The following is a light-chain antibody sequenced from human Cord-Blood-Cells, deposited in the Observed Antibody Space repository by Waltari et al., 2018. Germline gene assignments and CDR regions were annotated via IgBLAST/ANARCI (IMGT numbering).Light chain of an antibody. CDR3: SSYAGSNNFV. Sequence: QSALTQPPSASGSPGQSVTISCTGTSSDVGGYNYVSWYQQHPGKAPKLMIYEGSKRPSGSPGRFSGSMVGNTASLTVSGLQAEDEADYYCSSYAGSNNFVFGTGTKGTVL. CDR2: EGS. V-gene: IGLV2-8*01. J-gene: IGLJ1*01. CDR1: SSDVGGYNY.